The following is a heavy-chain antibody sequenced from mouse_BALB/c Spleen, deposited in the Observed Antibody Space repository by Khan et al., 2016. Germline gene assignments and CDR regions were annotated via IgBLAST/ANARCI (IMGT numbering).Heavy chain of an antibody. J-gene: IGHJ2*01. CDR3: GSWDY. V-gene: IGHV5-17*02. CDR2: ISSGSSAI. CDR1: GFTFSSFG. Sequence: EVQLLESGGGLVQPGGSRKLSCAASGFTFSSFGMHWVRQAPEKGLEWVAFISSGSSAIYYADTVKGRFTISRDNAKNTLFLQMTSLRSEDTSMYYCGSWDYWGPGTTLTVSS.